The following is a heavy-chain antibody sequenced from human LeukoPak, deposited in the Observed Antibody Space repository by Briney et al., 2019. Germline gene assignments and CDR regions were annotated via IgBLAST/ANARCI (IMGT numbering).Heavy chain of an antibody. Sequence: PSETLSLTCTVSGGSISSSSYYWGWIRQPPGKGLEWIGSIYYSGSTYYNPSLKSRVTISVDTSKNQFSLKLSSVTAADTAVYYCARHSPSVTTVTSGFDYWGQGTLVTVSS. CDR2: IYYSGST. V-gene: IGHV4-39*01. J-gene: IGHJ4*02. CDR1: GGSISSSSYY. CDR3: ARHSPSVTTVTSGFDY. D-gene: IGHD4-17*01.